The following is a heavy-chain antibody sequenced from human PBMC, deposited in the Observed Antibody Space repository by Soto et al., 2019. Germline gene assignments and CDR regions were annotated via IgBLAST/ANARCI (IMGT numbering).Heavy chain of an antibody. Sequence: QVQLVESGGGVVQPGRSLRLSCAASGVTLSNFGMHWVRQAPGKGLEWVAVISRDGSTMFYAGSVKGRFTISRDSSRNTLYLQMNSLRAEDTAVYHCVGEVASGYWGQGTLVTVSS. CDR1: GVTLSNFG. D-gene: IGHD2-21*01. CDR2: ISRDGSTM. V-gene: IGHV3-30*03. J-gene: IGHJ4*02. CDR3: VGEVASGY.